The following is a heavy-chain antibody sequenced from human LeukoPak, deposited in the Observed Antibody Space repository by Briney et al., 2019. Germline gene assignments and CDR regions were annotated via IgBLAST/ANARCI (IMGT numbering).Heavy chain of an antibody. J-gene: IGHJ4*02. V-gene: IGHV1-46*01. CDR2: INPSGGST. CDR3: ATLNTVAGFDY. D-gene: IGHD6-19*01. CDR1: GYTFTSYY. Sequence: ASVKVPCKASGYTFTSYYMHWVRQAPGQGLEWMGIINPSGGSTSYAQKFQGRVTMTRDTSTSTVYMELSSLRSEDTAVYYCATLNTVAGFDYWGQGTLVTVSS.